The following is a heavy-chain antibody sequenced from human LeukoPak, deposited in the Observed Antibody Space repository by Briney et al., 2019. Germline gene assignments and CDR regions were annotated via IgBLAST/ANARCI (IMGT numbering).Heavy chain of an antibody. Sequence: AGGSLRLSCAASGFTFSSYWMSWVRQAPGKGLEWVANIKQDGSEKYYVDSVKGRFTISRDNAKNSLYLQMNSLRAEDTAVYYCARDPYSGYDRASWYFDLWGRGTLVTVSS. V-gene: IGHV3-7*01. CDR3: ARDPYSGYDRASWYFDL. D-gene: IGHD5-12*01. J-gene: IGHJ2*01. CDR1: GFTFSSYW. CDR2: IKQDGSEK.